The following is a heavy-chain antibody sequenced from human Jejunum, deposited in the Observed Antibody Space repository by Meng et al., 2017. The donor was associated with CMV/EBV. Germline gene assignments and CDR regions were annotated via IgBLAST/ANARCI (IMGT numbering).Heavy chain of an antibody. CDR3: ARGPGGGQYYYGLDV. J-gene: IGHJ6*02. Sequence: GFIFEDYGMSWGRQAPGKGLEWVSGINWNGYSTGYADSVKGRFTISRDNAKKSVYLQVNSLRAEDTALYYCARGPGGGQYYYGLDVWGQGTTVTVSS. CDR1: GFIFEDYG. D-gene: IGHD1-14*01. V-gene: IGHV3-20*03. CDR2: INWNGYST.